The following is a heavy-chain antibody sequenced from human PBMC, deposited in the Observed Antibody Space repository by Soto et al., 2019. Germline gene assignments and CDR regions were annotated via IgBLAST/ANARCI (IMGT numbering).Heavy chain of an antibody. Sequence: VQLLESGGGLVQPGGSLRLCCAASGVTFSDYAMRWVRQAPGKGLEWVSALTATGGTTQYADSVKGRFTISSDNPKNTLYLQMNRLRAEATAVYYCAKGWAVADYWGQGTLVPVSS. D-gene: IGHD2-15*01. CDR1: GVTFSDYA. CDR3: AKGWAVADY. J-gene: IGHJ4*02. CDR2: LTATGGTT. V-gene: IGHV3-23*01.